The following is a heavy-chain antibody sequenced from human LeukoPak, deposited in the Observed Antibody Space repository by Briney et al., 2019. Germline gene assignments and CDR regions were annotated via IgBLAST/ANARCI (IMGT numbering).Heavy chain of an antibody. V-gene: IGHV1-46*01. D-gene: IGHD4-17*01. CDR3: ARRSVTSGAFDI. CDR1: GYTFTSYY. J-gene: IGHJ3*02. Sequence: ASVKVSCKASGYTFTSYYMHWVRQAPGQGLEWMGIINPSGGSTSYAQKFQGRDTMTRDMSTSTDYMELSSLRSEDTAVYYCARRSVTSGAFDIWGQGTMATVSS. CDR2: INPSGGST.